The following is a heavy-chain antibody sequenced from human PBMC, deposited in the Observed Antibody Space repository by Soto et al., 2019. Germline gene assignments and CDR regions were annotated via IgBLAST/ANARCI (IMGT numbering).Heavy chain of an antibody. CDR1: GYTLTELS. CDR3: AKENWANPDS. CDR2: FDPEDGET. Sequence: ASVKVSCKVSGYTLTELSMHWVRQAPGKGLEWMGGFDPEDGETIYAQKFQGRLTMTEDTSTDTAHMELSNLRSDDTAVYYCAKENWANPDSWGQGTLVTVSS. D-gene: IGHD7-27*01. J-gene: IGHJ4*02. V-gene: IGHV1-24*01.